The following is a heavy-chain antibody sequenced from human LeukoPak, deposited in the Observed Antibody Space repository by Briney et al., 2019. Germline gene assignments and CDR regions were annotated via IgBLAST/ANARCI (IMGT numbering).Heavy chain of an antibody. CDR1: GFTFNNYA. CDR2: ISGSGTHT. CDR3: VKDGRYTFGLDAFEI. V-gene: IGHV3-23*01. Sequence: GGSLRLSCAASGFTFNNYAMSWVRQAPGQGLEWPSTISGSGTHTYYADSAQGRITVSRDNSKNTQTLQMNSLRAEDTGVYYCVKDGRYTFGLDAFEIWGQGTMVTVSS. J-gene: IGHJ3*02. D-gene: IGHD5-18*01.